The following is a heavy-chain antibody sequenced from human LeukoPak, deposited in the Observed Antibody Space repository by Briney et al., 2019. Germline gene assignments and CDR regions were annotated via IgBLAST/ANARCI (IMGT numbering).Heavy chain of an antibody. CDR3: ARHRLRFPGWFDP. J-gene: IGHJ5*02. CDR1: GGSISSSSYY. CDR2: IYYSGST. Sequence: SETLSLTCAVYGGSISSSSYYWGWIRQPPGKGLEWIGSIYYSGSTYYNPSLKSRVTISVDTSKNQFSLKLSSVTAADTAVYYCARHRLRFPGWFDPWGQGTLVTVSS. V-gene: IGHV4-39*01. D-gene: IGHD3-3*01.